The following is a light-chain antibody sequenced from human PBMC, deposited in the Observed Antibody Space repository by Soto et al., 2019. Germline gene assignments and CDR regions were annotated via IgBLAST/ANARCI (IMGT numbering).Light chain of an antibody. CDR3: VAWDDSLNGYVV. J-gene: IGLJ2*01. Sequence: QSVLTQPPSASGTPGRRVTISGSGSSPNIGSNPVNWYQQLPGTAPKLVIYSNNQRPSGVPDRFSGSKSGTSASLAISGLQSEDEADYYCVAWDDSLNGYVVFGGGTKVTVL. V-gene: IGLV1-44*01. CDR1: SPNIGSNP. CDR2: SNN.